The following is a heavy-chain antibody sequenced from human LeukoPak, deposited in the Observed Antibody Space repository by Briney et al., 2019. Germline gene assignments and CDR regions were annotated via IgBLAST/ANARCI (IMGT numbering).Heavy chain of an antibody. CDR2: IYTSGST. Sequence: PSETLSLTCTVSGGSISSGSYYWSWIRQPAGKGLEWIGRIYTSGSTNYNPSLKSRVTISVDTSKNQFSLKLSSVTAADTAVYYCARDGPSGYYFDYWGQGTLVTVSS. D-gene: IGHD3-10*01. V-gene: IGHV4-61*02. J-gene: IGHJ4*02. CDR3: ARDGPSGYYFDY. CDR1: GGSISSGSYY.